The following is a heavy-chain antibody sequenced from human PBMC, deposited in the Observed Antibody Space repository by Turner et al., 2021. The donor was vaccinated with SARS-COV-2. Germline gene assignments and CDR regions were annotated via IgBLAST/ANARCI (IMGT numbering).Heavy chain of an antibody. CDR1: GYIFINYY. Sequence: QVQLVQSGAEVKKPGASVKVSCKASGYIFINYYIHWVRQAPGQGLEWVGIINPSGGGTRYAKKFRGRVTMTRDTSTSTVSMELSSLRSEDTAVYYCARGELWSFSSYDNWGQGTLVAVSS. V-gene: IGHV1-46*03. J-gene: IGHJ4*02. CDR3: ARGELWSFSSYDN. D-gene: IGHD3-10*01. CDR2: INPSGGGT.